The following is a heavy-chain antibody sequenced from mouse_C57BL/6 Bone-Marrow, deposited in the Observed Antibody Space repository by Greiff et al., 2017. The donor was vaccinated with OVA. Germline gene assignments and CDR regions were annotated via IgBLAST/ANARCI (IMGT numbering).Heavy chain of an antibody. J-gene: IGHJ1*03. CDR2: TFYSGIT. CDR3: ARPYGSSYRDFDV. CDR1: GFSINSDCY. D-gene: IGHD1-1*01. V-gene: IGHV3-3*01. Sequence: EVQLQESGPSLVRPSQTLSLTCTVTGFSINSDCYWIWIRQFPGNKLEYIGYTFYSGITYYNPPLESRTYITSDTSKNQFSLKLSSVTTEDTATYYCARPYGSSYRDFDVWGTGTTVTVSS.